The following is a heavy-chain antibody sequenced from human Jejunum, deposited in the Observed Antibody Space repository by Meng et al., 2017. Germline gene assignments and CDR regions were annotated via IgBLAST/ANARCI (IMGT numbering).Heavy chain of an antibody. Sequence: GGSLRLSCAASGFTFSSYDMHWVRQVTGKGLEWVSAIGTIGDTYYSGSVKGRFTISREDAKNSLYLQMNSLRGEDTAVYYCAREARGSHWLQRLDIWGQGTVVTVSS. CDR1: GFTFSSYD. J-gene: IGHJ3*02. CDR3: AREARGSHWLQRLDI. V-gene: IGHV3-13*01. D-gene: IGHD5-24*01. CDR2: IGTIGDT.